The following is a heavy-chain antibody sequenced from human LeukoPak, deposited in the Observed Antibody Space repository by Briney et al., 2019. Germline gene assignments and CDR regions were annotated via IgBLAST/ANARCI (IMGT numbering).Heavy chain of an antibody. V-gene: IGHV3-74*01. CDR3: AREGRFYCSSTSCYESGAFDI. CDR1: GFTFSNYW. CDR2: ISSDGSGT. Sequence: GGSLRLSCAASGFTFSNYWMHWVRQAPGKGLVWVSCISSDGSGTRYADSVKGRFTISRDNAKNTLYLQMNSLRAEDTAVYYCAREGRFYCSSTSCYESGAFDIWGQGTMVTVSS. D-gene: IGHD2-2*01. J-gene: IGHJ3*02.